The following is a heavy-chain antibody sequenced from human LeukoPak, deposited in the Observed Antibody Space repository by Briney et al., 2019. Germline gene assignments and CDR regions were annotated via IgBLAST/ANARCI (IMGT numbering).Heavy chain of an antibody. J-gene: IGHJ4*02. D-gene: IGHD1-1*01. V-gene: IGHV3-30*02. CDR2: IRYDGSNK. CDR3: AQGPLLKRTTDY. Sequence: QPGGCLSLSCAASGFTFSSYGMHWVRQAPGKGLEWVAFIRYDGSNKYYADSVKGRFTISRDNSKNTLYLQMNSLRAEDTAVYYSAQGPLLKRTTDYWGQGTLVTVSS. CDR1: GFTFSSYG.